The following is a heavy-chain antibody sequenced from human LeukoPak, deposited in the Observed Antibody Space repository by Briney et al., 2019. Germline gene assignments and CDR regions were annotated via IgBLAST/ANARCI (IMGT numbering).Heavy chain of an antibody. Sequence: GGSLRPSCAASGFTFSSYGMHWVRQAPGKGLEWVAFIRYDGSNKYYADSVKGRFTISRDNSKNTLYLQMNSLRAEDTAVYYCAKDSVGATTSSDYWGQGTLVTVSS. CDR2: IRYDGSNK. CDR1: GFTFSSYG. J-gene: IGHJ4*02. D-gene: IGHD1-26*01. CDR3: AKDSVGATTSSDY. V-gene: IGHV3-30*02.